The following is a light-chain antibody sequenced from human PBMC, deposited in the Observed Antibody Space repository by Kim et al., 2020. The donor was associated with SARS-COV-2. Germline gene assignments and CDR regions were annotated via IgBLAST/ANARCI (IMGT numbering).Light chain of an antibody. CDR3: QVWDSSSDPVV. CDR1: KIGSKS. Sequence: APGKAARITCGGNKIGSKSVHWYQQKPGQAPVLVIYYDSDRPSGIPERFSGSNSGNTATLTISRVEAGDEADYYCQVWDSSSDPVVFGGGTQLTVL. J-gene: IGLJ2*01. V-gene: IGLV3-21*04. CDR2: YDS.